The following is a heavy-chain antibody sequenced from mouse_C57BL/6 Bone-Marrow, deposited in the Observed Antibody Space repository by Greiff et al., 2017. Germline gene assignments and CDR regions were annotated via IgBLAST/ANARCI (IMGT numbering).Heavy chain of an antibody. CDR1: GYNITDDY. CDR3: TTGLLLLRPYYGAMDY. J-gene: IGHJ4*01. Sequence: VQLQQSGAELVRPGASVKLSCTASGYNITDDYMHWVKQRPEQGLEWIGWIDPENGDTEYASKFQGKATFTAETSSYTAYLQLSSLTSEDTAVYYCTTGLLLLRPYYGAMDYWGQGTSVTVSS. V-gene: IGHV14-4*01. CDR2: IDPENGDT. D-gene: IGHD1-1*01.